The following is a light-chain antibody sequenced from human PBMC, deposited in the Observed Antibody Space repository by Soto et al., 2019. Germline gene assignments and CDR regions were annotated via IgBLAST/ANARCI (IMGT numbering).Light chain of an antibody. CDR3: QVWDSSSENV. J-gene: IGLJ1*01. Sequence: SYELTQPPSVSVAPGQTARITCGGNNIEGKSVHWYQQRPGQAPVLVIYVDSDRPSGIPDRFSASTSGNTAALTISRVEAGDEADYYCQVWDSSSENVFGTGTKVTVL. CDR2: VDS. V-gene: IGLV3-21*02. CDR1: NIEGKS.